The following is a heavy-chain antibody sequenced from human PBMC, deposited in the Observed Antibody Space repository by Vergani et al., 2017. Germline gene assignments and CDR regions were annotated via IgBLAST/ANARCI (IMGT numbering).Heavy chain of an antibody. CDR1: GFTFSSYG. CDR2: IWYDGSNK. D-gene: IGHD2-2*02. V-gene: IGHV3-33*01. Sequence: VQLVESGGGLVQPGRSLRLSCAASGFTFSSYGMHWVRQAPGKGLEWVAVIWYDGSNKYYADSVKGRFTISRDNSKNTLYLQMNSPRAEDTAVYYCARSGNYTSLFSDSWGQGTLVTVSS. CDR3: ARSGNYTSLFSDS. J-gene: IGHJ4*02.